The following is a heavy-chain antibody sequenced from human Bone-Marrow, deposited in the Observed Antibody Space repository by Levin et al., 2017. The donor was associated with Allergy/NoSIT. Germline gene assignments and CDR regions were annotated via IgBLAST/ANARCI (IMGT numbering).Heavy chain of an antibody. V-gene: IGHV3-49*03. J-gene: IGHJ5*02. D-gene: IGHD2-21*02. CDR1: GFTFGDYV. Sequence: GESLKISCPASGFTFGDYVMSWFRQAPGKGLEWVGFIRSKTFGGTRQYAASVTGRFIISRDDSKNIAYLQMNSLKTEDTAVYYCTRAPAHVATDLEGDNWFDPWGQGTLVTVSS. CDR2: IRSKTFGGTR. CDR3: TRAPAHVATDLEGDNWFDP.